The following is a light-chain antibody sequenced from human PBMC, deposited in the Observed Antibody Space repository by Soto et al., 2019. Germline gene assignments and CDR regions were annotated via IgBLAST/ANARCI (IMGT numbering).Light chain of an antibody. CDR3: QQYDNLPYT. V-gene: IGKV1-33*01. CDR2: DAS. CDR1: QDISNY. Sequence: DIQMTQSPSSLSASVGDRVTITCQASQDISNYLNWYQQKPGKAPKLLIYDASNLETGVPSRFSGSGSGTDFTFTISSLQPEDIATYYCQQYDNLPYTFGQATKVDIK. J-gene: IGKJ2*01.